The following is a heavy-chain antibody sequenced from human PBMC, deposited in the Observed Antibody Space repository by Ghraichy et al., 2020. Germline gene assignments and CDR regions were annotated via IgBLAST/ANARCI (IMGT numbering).Heavy chain of an antibody. Sequence: GGSLRLSCAASGFTFSNYGMHWVRQAPGKGLEWVAFIRYDGGNEYYADSVKGRFTISRDNSHTLYLQMISLRAEDTAVYYCAKDPGASIFDSWGQGTLVTVSS. CDR1: GFTFSNYG. CDR3: AKDPGASIFDS. CDR2: IRYDGGNE. J-gene: IGHJ4*02. D-gene: IGHD1-26*01. V-gene: IGHV3-30*02.